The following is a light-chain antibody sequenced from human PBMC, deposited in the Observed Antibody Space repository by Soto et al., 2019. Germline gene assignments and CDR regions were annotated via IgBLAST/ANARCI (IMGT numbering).Light chain of an antibody. CDR3: QQYGSSSLT. CDR2: GAS. CDR1: QSVSSSY. J-gene: IGKJ3*01. Sequence: EIVLTQSPGTLSLSPGERATLSCRASQSVSSSYLAWYQQKPGQAPRLLIYGASSRATGIPDRFSGSGSGTDFTLTISRLEPEDFAVYYCQQYGSSSLTFGPGTKVAIK. V-gene: IGKV3-20*01.